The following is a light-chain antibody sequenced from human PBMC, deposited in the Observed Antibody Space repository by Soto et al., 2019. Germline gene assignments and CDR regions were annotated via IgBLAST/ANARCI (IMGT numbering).Light chain of an antibody. CDR3: CSYAGSYTWV. V-gene: IGLV2-11*01. CDR1: SSDVGGYNY. CDR2: DVS. J-gene: IGLJ3*02. Sequence: QSALTQPRSVSGSPGQSVTIACTGTSSDVGGYNYVSWYLQHPGKVPKLMIHDVSKRPSGVPDRFSGSKSGNTASLTISGLQAEDEADYHCCSYAGSYTWVFGGGTKLTVL.